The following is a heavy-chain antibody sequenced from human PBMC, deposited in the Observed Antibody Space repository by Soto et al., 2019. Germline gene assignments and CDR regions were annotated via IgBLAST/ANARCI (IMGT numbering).Heavy chain of an antibody. V-gene: IGHV4-39*01. J-gene: IGHJ5*02. CDR2: IYHTGNA. CDR3: ARDYFDSSDYTTNWFDP. D-gene: IGHD3-22*01. CDR1: GGSISNSRFY. Sequence: SETLSLTCSVSGGSISNSRFYWPWMRQPPGEGLEWIGSIYHTGNAYYNPSLKSRVTIFVDTSKNQFSLKLTSVTAADTALYYCARDYFDSSDYTTNWFDPWGQGTLVTVSS.